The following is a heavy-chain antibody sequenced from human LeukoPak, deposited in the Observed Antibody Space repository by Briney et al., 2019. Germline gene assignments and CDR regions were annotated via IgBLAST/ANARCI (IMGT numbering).Heavy chain of an antibody. Sequence: GASVKVSCKTSGYTFTSYDINWVRQATGQGLEWMGWMNPNSGNTGYAQNFQGRVTITRTTPISPAYMELSSLRSEDTAVYYCARRFGELLSHAFDIWGQGTMVTVSS. J-gene: IGHJ3*02. CDR3: ARRFGELLSHAFDI. CDR2: MNPNSGNT. CDR1: GYTFTSYD. D-gene: IGHD3-10*01. V-gene: IGHV1-8*03.